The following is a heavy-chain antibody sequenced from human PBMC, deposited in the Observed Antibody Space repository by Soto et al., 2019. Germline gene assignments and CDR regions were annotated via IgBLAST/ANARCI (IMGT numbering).Heavy chain of an antibody. CDR2: ISAYNGNT. CDR3: ARKGLGGSDYYYGMDV. V-gene: IGHV1-18*04. CDR1: GYTFTSYG. Sequence: ASVKVSCKVSGYTFTSYGITWVRQAPGQGLEWMGRISAYNGNTNYAQKLQGRVTMTTDTSTSTAYMELRSLGSDDTAVYYCARKGLGGSDYYYGMDVWGQGTTVTVSS. J-gene: IGHJ6*02. D-gene: IGHD3-16*01.